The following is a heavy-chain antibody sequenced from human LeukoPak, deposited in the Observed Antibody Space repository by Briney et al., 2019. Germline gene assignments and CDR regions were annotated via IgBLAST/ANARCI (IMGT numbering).Heavy chain of an antibody. CDR1: GYTFTSYY. V-gene: IGHV1-46*01. Sequence: ASVKVSCKASGYTFTSYYMHWVRQAPGQGLEWMGIINPSGGSTSYAQKFQGRVTMTRDTSTSTVYMELSSLRAEDTAVYYCARAFIAAAGTEWFDPWGQGTLVTVSS. J-gene: IGHJ5*02. CDR2: INPSGGST. CDR3: ARAFIAAAGTEWFDP. D-gene: IGHD6-13*01.